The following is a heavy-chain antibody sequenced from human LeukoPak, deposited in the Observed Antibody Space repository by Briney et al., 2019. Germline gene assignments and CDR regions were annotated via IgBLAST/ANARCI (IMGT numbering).Heavy chain of an antibody. D-gene: IGHD3-22*01. CDR3: AENKGGYDSSGYRYYGMDV. J-gene: IGHJ6*02. Sequence: SVKVSCKASGGTFSSYAISWVRQAPGQGLEWMRRIIPILGIANYAQKFQGRVTITADKSTSTAYMELSSLRSEDTAVYYCAENKGGYDSSGYRYYGMDVWGQGTTVTVSS. V-gene: IGHV1-69*04. CDR1: GGTFSSYA. CDR2: IIPILGIA.